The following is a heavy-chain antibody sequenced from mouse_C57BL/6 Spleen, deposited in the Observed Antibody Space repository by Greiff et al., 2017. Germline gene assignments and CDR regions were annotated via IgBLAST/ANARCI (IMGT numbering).Heavy chain of an antibody. D-gene: IGHD2-3*01. CDR3: AREGGDGYYLAWFAY. Sequence: VQLQQSGPELVKPGASVKIPCKASGYTFTDYNMDWVKQSHGKSLEWIGDINPNNGGTIYNQKFKGKATLTVDKSSSTAYMELRSLTSEDTAVYYCAREGGDGYYLAWFAYWGQGTLVTVSA. CDR2: INPNNGGT. J-gene: IGHJ3*01. V-gene: IGHV1-18*01. CDR1: GYTFTDYN.